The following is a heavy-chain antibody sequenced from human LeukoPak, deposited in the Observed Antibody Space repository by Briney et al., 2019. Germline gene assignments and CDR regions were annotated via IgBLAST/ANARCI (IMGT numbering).Heavy chain of an antibody. J-gene: IGHJ4*02. Sequence: GGSLRLSCAASGFTFSSYAMSWVRQAPGEGLEWVSAISGSGGSTYYADSVKGRFTISRDNSKNTLYLQMNSLRAEDTAVYYCAKDVTIVVVTYFDFWGQGTLVTVSS. D-gene: IGHD2-21*02. CDR3: AKDVTIVVVTYFDF. CDR2: ISGSGGST. V-gene: IGHV3-23*01. CDR1: GFTFSSYA.